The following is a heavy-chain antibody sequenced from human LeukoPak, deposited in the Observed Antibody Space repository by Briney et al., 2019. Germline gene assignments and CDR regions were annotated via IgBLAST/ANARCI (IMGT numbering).Heavy chain of an antibody. D-gene: IGHD3-22*01. CDR3: ARGSYYDSSGYYLGLSY. V-gene: IGHV1-8*01. CDR2: MNPNSGNT. J-gene: IGHJ4*02. CDR1: GYTFTSYD. Sequence: ASVKVSCKASGYTFTSYDINWVRQATGQGLEWMGWMNPNSGNTGYAQKFQGRVTMTRNTSISTAYMELSSLRSEGTAVYYCARGSYYDSSGYYLGLSYWGQGTLVTVSS.